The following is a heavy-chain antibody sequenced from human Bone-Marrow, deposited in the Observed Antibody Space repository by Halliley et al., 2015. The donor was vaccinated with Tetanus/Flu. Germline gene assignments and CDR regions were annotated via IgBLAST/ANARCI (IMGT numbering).Heavy chain of an antibody. V-gene: IGHV4-59*08. CDR3: ARYNYDPSGFQLYFDF. Sequence: TLSLTCTVSGGSISDYYWSWIRQPPGKGLEWIGYVFYSGSATYNPSLESRVTISVDTSKNLYSLRLTPVSAADTAVYYCARYNYDPSGFQLYFDFWGQGKVVTVSS. CDR2: VFYSGSA. D-gene: IGHD3-16*01. J-gene: IGHJ4*02. CDR1: GGSISDYY.